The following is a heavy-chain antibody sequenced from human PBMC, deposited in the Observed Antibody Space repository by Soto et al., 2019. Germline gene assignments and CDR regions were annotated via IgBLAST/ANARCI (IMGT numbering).Heavy chain of an antibody. CDR2: IYYNGNS. Sequence: SETLSLTCTVSSGSISSGDYYWSWIRQPPGKGLEWIGYIYYNGNSYYNPSLKSRVTISVDTSRNQFSLNLSSLTAADTAMYYCARDYGGGWPVGFDIWGQGTMVT. J-gene: IGHJ3*02. V-gene: IGHV4-30-4*01. CDR3: ARDYGGGWPVGFDI. D-gene: IGHD6-19*01. CDR1: SGSISSGDYY.